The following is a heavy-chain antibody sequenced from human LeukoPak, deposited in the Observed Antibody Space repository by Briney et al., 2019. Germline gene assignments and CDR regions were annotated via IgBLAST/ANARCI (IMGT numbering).Heavy chain of an antibody. V-gene: IGHV4-34*01. Sequence: PSETLSLTCAVSGGSFSGYYWSWIRQPPGKGLEWIGEINHSGSTNYNPSLKSRVTISVDTSKNQFSLKLSSVTAADTAVYYCARFTGYYFDYWGQGTLVTVSS. CDR2: INHSGST. J-gene: IGHJ4*02. CDR1: GGSFSGYY. CDR3: ARFTGYYFDY. D-gene: IGHD1-14*01.